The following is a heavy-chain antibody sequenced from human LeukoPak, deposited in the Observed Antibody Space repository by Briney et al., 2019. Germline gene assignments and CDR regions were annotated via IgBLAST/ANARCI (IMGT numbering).Heavy chain of an antibody. Sequence: SQTLSLTCTVSGSSVSSDEYYWSWVRQHPGKGLEWIGYVYYSGSSYYIPSLESRVTMSVEVSKNQFSLELRSVTAADTAVYYCARVKVLRFLEWFLDFWGQGTLVTVSS. D-gene: IGHD3-3*01. J-gene: IGHJ1*01. CDR1: GSSVSSDEYY. CDR3: ARVKVLRFLEWFLDF. V-gene: IGHV4-31*03. CDR2: VYYSGSS.